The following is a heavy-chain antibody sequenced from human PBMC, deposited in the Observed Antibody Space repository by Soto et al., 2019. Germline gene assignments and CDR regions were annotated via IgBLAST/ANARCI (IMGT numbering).Heavy chain of an antibody. CDR1: GGSISSGGYY. CDR3: ARAPIGIAAVSWFDP. V-gene: IGHV4-31*03. J-gene: IGHJ5*02. D-gene: IGHD6-13*01. Sequence: SETLSLTCTVSGGSISSGGYYWSWIRQHPGKGLEWIGYIYYSGSTYYNPSLKSRVTISVDTSKNQFSLKLSSVTAADTAVYYCARAPIGIAAVSWFDPWGQGTLVTVSS. CDR2: IYYSGST.